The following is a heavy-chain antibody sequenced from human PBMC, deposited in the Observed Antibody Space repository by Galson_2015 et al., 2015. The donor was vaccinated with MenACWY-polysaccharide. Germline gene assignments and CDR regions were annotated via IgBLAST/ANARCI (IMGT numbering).Heavy chain of an antibody. CDR3: AKDRYSSSWYFDY. V-gene: IGHV4-39*07. D-gene: IGHD6-13*01. Sequence: SETLSLTCTVSDDSITNNDYYWGWIRQPPGKPLESIGIIYYSGKTYYNPSLKSRVTISVDTSKNQFSLKLTSVTAEDTAVYYCAKDRYSSSWYFDYWGQGTLVTVSS. J-gene: IGHJ4*02. CDR1: DDSITNNDYY. CDR2: IYYSGKT.